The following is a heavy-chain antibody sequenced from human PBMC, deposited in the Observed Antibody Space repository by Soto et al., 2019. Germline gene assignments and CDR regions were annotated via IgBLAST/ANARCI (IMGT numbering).Heavy chain of an antibody. J-gene: IGHJ3*02. CDR3: AKTFGVITLDAFDI. D-gene: IGHD3-10*01. V-gene: IGHV4-59*08. CDR2: VHYSGST. Sequence: SETLSLTCTVSGASINNYYWSWIRQPPGKGLEWIGYVHYSGSTNYNPSLKSRVTMSIDTSKNQVSLKLSSVTAADTAVYYCAKTFGVITLDAFDIWGQGTMVTVSS. CDR1: GASINNYY.